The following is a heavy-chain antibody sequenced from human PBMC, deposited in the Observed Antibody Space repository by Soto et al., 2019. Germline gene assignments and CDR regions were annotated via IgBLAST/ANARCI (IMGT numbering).Heavy chain of an antibody. D-gene: IGHD6-19*01. Sequence: EVQLVESGGGLVQPGRSLRLSCAASGCTFDDYAMHWVRQAPWKGLEWVSGISWNSGSIGYADSVKGRFTISRDNAKNSLYLQMNSLRAEDTALYYCAKATSPGPVAGYFDYWGQGTLVTVSS. J-gene: IGHJ4*02. V-gene: IGHV3-9*01. CDR3: AKATSPGPVAGYFDY. CDR1: GCTFDDYA. CDR2: ISWNSGSI.